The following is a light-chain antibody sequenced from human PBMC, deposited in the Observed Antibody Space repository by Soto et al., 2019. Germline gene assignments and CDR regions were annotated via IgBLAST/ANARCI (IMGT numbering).Light chain of an antibody. CDR2: DAS. CDR3: CSYAANYVR. J-gene: IGLJ2*01. CDR1: SSDVGGFKY. V-gene: IGLV2-11*01. Sequence: QSALTQPRSVSGSPGQSVTISCTGTSSDVGGFKYVSWYQQHPGKAPKLIIFDASKRPSGVPDRFSGSKSGYTASLTISGLLGEDEADYYCCSYAANYVRFGGGTKLTVL.